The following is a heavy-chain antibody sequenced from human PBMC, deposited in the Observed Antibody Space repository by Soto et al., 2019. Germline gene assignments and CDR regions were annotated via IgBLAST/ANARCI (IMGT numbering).Heavy chain of an antibody. D-gene: IGHD3-10*01. CDR1: GGSISSGGYS. CDR2: IYHSGST. CDR3: ARGAYYYGSGSYAPFDY. J-gene: IGHJ4*02. Sequence: QLQLQESGSGLVKPSQTLSLTCAVSGGSISSGGYSWSWIRQPPGKGLEWIGYIYHSGSTYYNPSLTSRVTLSVDRSQNQFSLKLSSVTAADTAVYYCARGAYYYGSGSYAPFDYWGQGTLVTVSS. V-gene: IGHV4-30-2*01.